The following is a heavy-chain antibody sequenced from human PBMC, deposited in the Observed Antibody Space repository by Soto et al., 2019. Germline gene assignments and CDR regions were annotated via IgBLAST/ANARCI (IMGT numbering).Heavy chain of an antibody. V-gene: IGHV3-11*06. CDR1: GFTFSDYY. CDR2: ISSSSSYT. J-gene: IGHJ4*02. D-gene: IGHD2-2*01. CDR3: ARGRLVVPAPDY. Sequence: LRLSCAASGFTFSDYYMSWIRQAPGKGLEWVSYISSSSSYTNYADSVKGRFTISRDNAKNSLYLQMNSLRAEDTAVYYCARGRLVVPAPDYWGQGTLVTVSS.